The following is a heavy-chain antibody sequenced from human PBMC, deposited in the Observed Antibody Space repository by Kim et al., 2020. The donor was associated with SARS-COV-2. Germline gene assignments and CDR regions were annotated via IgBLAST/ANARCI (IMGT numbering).Heavy chain of an antibody. CDR1: GGSISSYD. Sequence: SETLSLTCTVSGGSISSYDWNWIRQPPGKGLEWIGYIYYNGSTNYNPSLKSRGTISVDTYKNQFSLKLSSVTAADTAVYYCARVPYSSGWYDWGQGTLVTVSS. J-gene: IGHJ4*02. CDR3: ARVPYSSGWYD. D-gene: IGHD6-19*01. V-gene: IGHV4-59*13. CDR2: IYYNGST.